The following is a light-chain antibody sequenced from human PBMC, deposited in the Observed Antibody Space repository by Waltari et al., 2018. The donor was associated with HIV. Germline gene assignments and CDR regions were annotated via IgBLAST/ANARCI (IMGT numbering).Light chain of an antibody. J-gene: IGLJ2*01. V-gene: IGLV2-23*02. CDR3: CAYAGSTTYVI. CDR2: EVS. Sequence: QSALTQPASVSGSPGQSITISCTGTSSDVGGYNLVSWYQQHPGKAPKLMIYEVSNRPSGVSNHFSGSKSGNTASLTISGLQAEDEADYYCCAYAGSTTYVIFGGGTKLTVL. CDR1: SSDVGGYNL.